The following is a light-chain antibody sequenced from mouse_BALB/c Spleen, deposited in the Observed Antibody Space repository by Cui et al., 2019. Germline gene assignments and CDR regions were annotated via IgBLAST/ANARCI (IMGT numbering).Light chain of an antibody. CDR3: HQYHRSPFT. Sequence: QIVLTQHQAIMSASLGERVTMTCTASSSVSSSYLHWYQQKPGSSPKLWIYSTSNLASGVPARFSGSGSGTSYSLTISSMEAEDAATYYCHQYHRSPFTFGSGTKLEIK. J-gene: IGKJ4*01. V-gene: IGKV4-74*01. CDR1: SSVSSSY. CDR2: STS.